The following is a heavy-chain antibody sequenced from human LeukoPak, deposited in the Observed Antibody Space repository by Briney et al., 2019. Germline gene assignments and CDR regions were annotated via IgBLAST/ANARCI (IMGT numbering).Heavy chain of an antibody. Sequence: GGSLRLSCAASGFTFSSYWMHWVRQAPGKGLVWVSRINSDGSSTSYADSVKGRFTISRDNAKNTLYLQMNSLRAEDTAVYYCARGDSSGYYPRYFDYWGQGTLVTVSS. CDR2: INSDGSST. CDR1: GFTFSSYW. V-gene: IGHV3-74*01. CDR3: ARGDSSGYYPRYFDY. J-gene: IGHJ4*02. D-gene: IGHD3-22*01.